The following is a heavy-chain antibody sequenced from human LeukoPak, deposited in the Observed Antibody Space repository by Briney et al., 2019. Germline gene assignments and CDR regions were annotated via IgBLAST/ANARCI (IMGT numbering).Heavy chain of an antibody. D-gene: IGHD3-3*01. Sequence: GGSLRLSCAASGFTFSSTWMHWVRQVPGKGLVWVARITSDGSSTTYAESVKGRFTISRDNAKNTLYLEMDSLRAEDTAVYYCARDWYDAIDYWGQGTLVTVSS. CDR1: GFTFSSTW. CDR3: ARDWYDAIDY. CDR2: ITSDGSST. J-gene: IGHJ4*02. V-gene: IGHV3-74*03.